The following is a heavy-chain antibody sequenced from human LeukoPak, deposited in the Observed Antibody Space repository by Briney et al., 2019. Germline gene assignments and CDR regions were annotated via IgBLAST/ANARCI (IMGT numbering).Heavy chain of an antibody. Sequence: GASVKVSCKASGYTFTSHYMLWVRQAPGQGLEWMGIINPSDSSTSYAQKFQGRVTMTRDTSTSTVYMELSSLRSEDTAMYYCARHGQRRGIAAAGRVDYWGQGTLVTVSS. J-gene: IGHJ4*02. CDR3: ARHGQRRGIAAAGRVDY. CDR2: INPSDSST. D-gene: IGHD6-13*01. V-gene: IGHV1-46*01. CDR1: GYTFTSHY.